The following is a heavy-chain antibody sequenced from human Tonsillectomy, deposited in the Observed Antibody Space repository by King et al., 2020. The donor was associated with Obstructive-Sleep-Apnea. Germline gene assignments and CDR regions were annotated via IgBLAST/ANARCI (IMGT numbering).Heavy chain of an antibody. CDR1: GGSFSGYY. J-gene: IGHJ4*02. V-gene: IGHV4-34*01. D-gene: IGHD3-9*01. CDR2: IKHTGRT. Sequence: VQLQQWGAGLLKPSETLSLTCTVYGGSFSGYYWSWIRQIPGKGLERIAEIKHTGRTDYNPSLKNRVSLSLEQAKNELSLRLTSVTAADTAVYYCASCDILTGYPPAYWGQGSLVTVSS. CDR3: ASCDILTGYPPAY.